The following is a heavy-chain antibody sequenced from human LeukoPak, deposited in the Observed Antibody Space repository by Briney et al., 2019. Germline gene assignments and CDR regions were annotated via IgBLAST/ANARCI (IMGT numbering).Heavy chain of an antibody. D-gene: IGHD2-21*02. J-gene: IGHJ6*02. CDR1: GYTFVGYY. Sequence: ASVKVSCKASGYTFVGYYMHWVRQAPGQGLEWMGRVNPNSGVTIYAQKFQGRVTMTRDTSITTAYMELSRLTSDDTAVYYCATLGGGDQYYYYGMDVWGQGTTVTVSS. CDR2: VNPNSGVT. CDR3: ATLGGGDQYYYYGMDV. V-gene: IGHV1-2*06.